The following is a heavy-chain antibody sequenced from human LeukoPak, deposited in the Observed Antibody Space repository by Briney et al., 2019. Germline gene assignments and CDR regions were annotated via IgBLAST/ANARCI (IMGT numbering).Heavy chain of an antibody. Sequence: SGPTLVNPTQTLTLTCTFSGFSLSTSGVGVGWIRQPPGKALERLALIYWDEDKRYSPSLKSRLTITNDTSNNQVVLTMTNMYPVDTATYYCAHSVVVVPAAKSFVCWFDPWGQGTLVTVSS. V-gene: IGHV2-5*02. CDR2: IYWDEDK. J-gene: IGHJ5*02. CDR3: AHSVVVVPAAKSFVCWFDP. D-gene: IGHD2-2*01. CDR1: GFSLSTSGVG.